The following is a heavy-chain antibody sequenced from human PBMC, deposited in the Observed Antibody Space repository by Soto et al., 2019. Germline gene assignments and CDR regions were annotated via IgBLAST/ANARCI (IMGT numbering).Heavy chain of an antibody. CDR1: GYTFTSYY. J-gene: IGHJ4*02. Sequence: SVKVSCKASGYTFTSYYMHWVRQAPGQGLEWMGIINPSGGSTSYAQKFQGRVTMTRDTPTSTVYMELSSLRSEDTAVYDCVRVWCYSCGYPRFLFYYWGRGSLVTVSA. V-gene: IGHV1-46*01. CDR3: VRVWCYSCGYPRFLFYY. D-gene: IGHD3-22*01. CDR2: INPSGGST.